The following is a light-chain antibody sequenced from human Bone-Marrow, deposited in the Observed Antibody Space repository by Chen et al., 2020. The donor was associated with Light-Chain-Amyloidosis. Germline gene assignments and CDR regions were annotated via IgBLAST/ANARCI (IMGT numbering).Light chain of an antibody. J-gene: IGLJ2*01. CDR3: SSYTSSSTRV. V-gene: IGLV2-14*03. CDR1: NSDVGAYNY. Sequence: QSALTQPASVSGSPGQSITISCTGTNSDVGAYNYVSWYQQHPGEAPKLMIYDVSNRPSGVSNRFSGSKSGNTASLTISGLQAGEESNYYCSSYTSSSTRVFGGGTKLTVL. CDR2: DVS.